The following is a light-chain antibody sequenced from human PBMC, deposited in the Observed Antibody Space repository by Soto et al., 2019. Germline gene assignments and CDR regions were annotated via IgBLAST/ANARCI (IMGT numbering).Light chain of an antibody. Sequence: DIQMTQSPSTLSAFVGDRVTITCRASQSIGRWLAWYQQKPGKAPKLLIYDASSVESGVPSRFSGSGSGTEFTLTISSLQPDDVATYYCQQYNTYSPERTFGQGTKVEVK. V-gene: IGKV1-5*01. CDR1: QSIGRW. J-gene: IGKJ1*01. CDR2: DAS. CDR3: QQYNTYSPERT.